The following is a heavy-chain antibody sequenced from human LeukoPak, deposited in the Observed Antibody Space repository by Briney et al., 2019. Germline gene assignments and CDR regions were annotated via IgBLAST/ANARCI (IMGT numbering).Heavy chain of an antibody. D-gene: IGHD5-24*01. J-gene: IGHJ4*02. CDR1: GGSISSYY. Sequence: PSETLSLTCTVSGGSISSYYWSWIRQPPGKGLEWIGYIYYSGSTNYNPSLKSRVTISVDTSKNQFSLKLSSVTAADTAVYYCARVRWLPKFDYWGQGTLVTVSS. V-gene: IGHV4-59*01. CDR3: ARVRWLPKFDY. CDR2: IYYSGST.